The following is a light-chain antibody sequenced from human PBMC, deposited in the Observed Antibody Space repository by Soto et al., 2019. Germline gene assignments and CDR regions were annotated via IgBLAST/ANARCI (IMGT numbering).Light chain of an antibody. Sequence: QSVLTQPASVSGSPGQLITISCTGTNSDVGGYNHASWYQQYPGKAPKLLIYEVSNRPSGVSDRFSASKSGNTASLTISGLQAEDEADYYCSSYTSSSTWVFGGGTKLTVL. CDR1: NSDVGGYNH. CDR2: EVS. V-gene: IGLV2-14*01. J-gene: IGLJ3*02. CDR3: SSYTSSSTWV.